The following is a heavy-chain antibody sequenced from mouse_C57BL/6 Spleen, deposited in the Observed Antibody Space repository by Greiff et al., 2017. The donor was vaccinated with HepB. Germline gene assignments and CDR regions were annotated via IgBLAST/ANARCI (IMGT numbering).Heavy chain of an antibody. CDR1: GYAFSSSW. CDR3: ANQIYYGYDGDY. J-gene: IGHJ2*01. CDR2: IYPGDGDT. D-gene: IGHD2-2*01. V-gene: IGHV1-82*01. Sequence: QVQLQQSGPELVKPGASVKISCKASGYAFSSSWMNWVKQRPGKGLEWIGRIYPGDGDTNYNGKFKGKATLTADKSSSTAYMQLSSLTSEDSAVYFCANQIYYGYDGDYWGQGTTLTVSS.